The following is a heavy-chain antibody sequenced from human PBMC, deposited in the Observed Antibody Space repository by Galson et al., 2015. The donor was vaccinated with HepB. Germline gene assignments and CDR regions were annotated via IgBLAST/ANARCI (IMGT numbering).Heavy chain of an antibody. J-gene: IGHJ6*02. CDR1: GFTFSDYT. D-gene: IGHD5-12*01. Sequence: SLRFSCAASGFTFSDYTYNWVRQAPGKGLEWVSYINSAGSYIFYADSVKGRFTISRDNAENSLYLQMNSLRAEDTAVYYCARREATTYYYAMDVWGQGTTVTVAS. V-gene: IGHV3-21*01. CDR2: INSAGSYI. CDR3: ARREATTYYYAMDV.